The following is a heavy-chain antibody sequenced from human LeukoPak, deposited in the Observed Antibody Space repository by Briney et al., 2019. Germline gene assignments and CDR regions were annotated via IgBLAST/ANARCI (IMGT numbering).Heavy chain of an antibody. CDR3: ATVDYYGSVPYYFDY. J-gene: IGHJ4*02. Sequence: GASVKVSCKVSGYTLTELSMHWVRPAPGKGLEWMGGFDPEDGETIYAQKFQGRVTMTEDTSTDTAYMELSSLRSEDTAVYYCATVDYYGSVPYYFDYWGQGTLVTVSS. D-gene: IGHD3-10*01. CDR2: FDPEDGET. V-gene: IGHV1-24*01. CDR1: GYTLTELS.